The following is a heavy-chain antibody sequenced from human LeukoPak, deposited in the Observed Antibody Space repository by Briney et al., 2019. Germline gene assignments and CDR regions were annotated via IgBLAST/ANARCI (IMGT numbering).Heavy chain of an antibody. J-gene: IGHJ5*02. Sequence: PSETLSLTCTVSGASISSGGYSWSWIRQPPGKGLEWIGCIYYTGSTHYNPSLKSRVTMSVDTSKNQFSLNLNSVTAADTAVYYWGGDLWGSSTWGQGTLVTVSS. V-gene: IGHV4-31*03. CDR3: GGDLWGSST. CDR1: GASISSGGYS. CDR2: IYYTGST. D-gene: IGHD3-16*01.